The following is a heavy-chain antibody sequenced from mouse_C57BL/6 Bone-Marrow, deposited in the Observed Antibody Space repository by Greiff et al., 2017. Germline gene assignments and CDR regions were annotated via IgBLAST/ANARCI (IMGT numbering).Heavy chain of an antibody. J-gene: IGHJ3*01. D-gene: IGHD1-1*01. V-gene: IGHV1-15*01. Sequence: VQLQPSGAELVRPGASVTLSCKASGYTFTDYAMHWVKQTPVPGLEWIGAIDPETGGTAFNQKFKGKAILTADKSSSTAYMELRSRTYEDSAVYYCTRDLLLRTFADRGGGALVSVSA. CDR1: GYTFTDYA. CDR2: IDPETGGT. CDR3: TRDLLLRTFAD.